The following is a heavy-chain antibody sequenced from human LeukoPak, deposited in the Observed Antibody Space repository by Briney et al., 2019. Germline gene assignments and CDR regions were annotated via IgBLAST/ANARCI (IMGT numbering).Heavy chain of an antibody. V-gene: IGHV4-34*01. J-gene: IGHJ6*03. CDR3: ATGRNGVVPAPILGVGPWYNYHYMDV. CDR2: FDHSGTT. Sequence: SETLSLTCVVYGGSFSGYYWSWIRQPPGKGLEWIGEFDHSGTTNYNPSLKSRVTMSVDTSKNQFSLMVSSVTAADTAVYYCATGRNGVVPAPILGVGPWYNYHYMDVWGKGTTVTVSS. D-gene: IGHD2-2*02. CDR1: GGSFSGYY.